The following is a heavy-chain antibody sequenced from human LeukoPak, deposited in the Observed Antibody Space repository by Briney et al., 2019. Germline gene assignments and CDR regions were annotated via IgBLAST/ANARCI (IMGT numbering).Heavy chain of an antibody. CDR1: RFTFSSYG. Sequence: GGSLRLSCAASRFTFSSYGMHWVRQAPGKGLEWVAFIRYDGSNKYYADSVKGRFTISRDNSKNTLYLQMNSLRAEDTAVYYCAKEYCSGGSCYSSITLFDYWGQGTLVTVSS. J-gene: IGHJ4*02. V-gene: IGHV3-30*02. CDR2: IRYDGSNK. CDR3: AKEYCSGGSCYSSITLFDY. D-gene: IGHD2-15*01.